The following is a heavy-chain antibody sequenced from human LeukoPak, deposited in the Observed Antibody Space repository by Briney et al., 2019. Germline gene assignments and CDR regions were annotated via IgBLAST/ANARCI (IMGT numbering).Heavy chain of an antibody. V-gene: IGHV5-51*01. J-gene: IGHJ5*02. CDR2: IYPCDSDT. Sequence: GESLKISCKGSGYSFSTYWIGWVRQMPGKGLEWMGIIYPCDSDTRYSPAFQGQVTISADKSTSTAYLQWSSLKASDTAMYYCARHGQQQLENWFDPWGQGTRVTVSS. CDR3: ARHGQQQLENWFDP. D-gene: IGHD6-13*01. CDR1: GYSFSTYW.